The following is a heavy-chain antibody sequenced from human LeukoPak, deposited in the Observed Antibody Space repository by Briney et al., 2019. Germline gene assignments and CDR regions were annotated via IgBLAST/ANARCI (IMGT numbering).Heavy chain of an antibody. CDR3: AREGQQLAVDY. CDR2: IWYDGSNK. D-gene: IGHD6-13*01. V-gene: IGHV3-33*01. J-gene: IGHJ4*02. CDR1: GFTFSSYG. Sequence: GRSLRLSCAASGFTFSSYGMHWVRQAPGKGLEWVAVIWYDGSNKYYADSVKGRFTISRDNSKNTLYLQMNSLRAEDTAVYYCAREGQQLAVDYWGQGTLVTVSS.